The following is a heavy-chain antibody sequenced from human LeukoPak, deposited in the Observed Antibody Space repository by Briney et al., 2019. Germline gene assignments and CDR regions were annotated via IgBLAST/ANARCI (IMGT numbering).Heavy chain of an antibody. CDR1: GGSIDSSNYY. J-gene: IGHJ6*03. V-gene: IGHV4-39*01. Sequence: SETLSLTCTVSGGSIDSSNYYWGWIRQTPGRGLEWIGSIYYSGLKYYRPSLRSRVTMSVDPAKRQFSLRLTSVIAEDTSIYYCARVKHGGSWYEAYYNPYYMDAWGRGTTVTVSS. CDR2: IYYSGLK. CDR3: ARVKHGGSWYEAYYNPYYMDA. D-gene: IGHD6-13*01.